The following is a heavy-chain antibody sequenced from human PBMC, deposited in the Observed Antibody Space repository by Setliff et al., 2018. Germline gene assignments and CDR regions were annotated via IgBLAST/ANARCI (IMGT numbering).Heavy chain of an antibody. J-gene: IGHJ6*03. CDR1: GYSISSGYF. CDR3: AREAGYYDSSGPVGVPYYYYMDV. D-gene: IGHD3-22*01. V-gene: IGHV4-31*11. Sequence: PSETLSLTCAVSGYSISSGYFWGWIRQPPGKGLEWIGYIYYSGSTYYNPSLKSRVTISVDTSKNQFSLKLSSVTAADTAVYYCAREAGYYDSSGPVGVPYYYYMDVWGKGTTVTVSS. CDR2: IYYSGST.